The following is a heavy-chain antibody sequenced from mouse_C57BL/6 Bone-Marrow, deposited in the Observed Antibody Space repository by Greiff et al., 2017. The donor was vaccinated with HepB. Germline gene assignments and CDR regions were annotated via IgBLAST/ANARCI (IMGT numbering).Heavy chain of an antibody. CDR1: GYTFTDYN. CDR3: ARRPGDGYFYAMDY. V-gene: IGHV1-18*01. D-gene: IGHD2-3*01. J-gene: IGHJ4*01. CDR2: INPNNGGT. Sequence: EVQLVESGPELVKPGASVKIPCKASGYTFTDYNMDWVKQSHGKSLEWIGDINPNNGGTIYNQKFKGKATLTVDKSSSTAYMELRSLTSEDTAVYYCARRPGDGYFYAMDYWGQGTSVTVSS.